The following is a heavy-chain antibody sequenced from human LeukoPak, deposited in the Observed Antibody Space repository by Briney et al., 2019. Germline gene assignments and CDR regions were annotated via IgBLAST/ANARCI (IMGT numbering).Heavy chain of an antibody. CDR2: IWTDERT. V-gene: IGHV3-53*01. J-gene: IGHJ4*02. CDR3: ARRYCSGGICYFFDY. CDR1: GFTVRGNS. Sequence: GGSLRLSCAASGFTVRGNSMGWVRQAPGRGLDWVSTIWTDERTFYADSVKGRFTISRDESKNTLYLQMNNLGAEDTAVYYCARRYCSGGICYFFDYWGQGTLVTVSS. D-gene: IGHD2-15*01.